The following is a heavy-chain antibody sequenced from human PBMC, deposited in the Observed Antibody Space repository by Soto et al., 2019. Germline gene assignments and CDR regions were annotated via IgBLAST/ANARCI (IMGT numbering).Heavy chain of an antibody. CDR2: INHTGGGT. D-gene: IGHD3-22*01. Sequence: QMQLVQSGAEVKKPGASVKVSCQASGYTFTDYYIHWVRQAPGQGLAWMGWINHTGGGTNYAQKFRGRVTMTRDTSTSTAYLELSRLTSDDTAVFYCARSFSSRYFYNKYAMDVWGQGTTVTVSS. V-gene: IGHV1-2*02. CDR1: GYTFTDYY. CDR3: ARSFSSRYFYNKYAMDV. J-gene: IGHJ6*02.